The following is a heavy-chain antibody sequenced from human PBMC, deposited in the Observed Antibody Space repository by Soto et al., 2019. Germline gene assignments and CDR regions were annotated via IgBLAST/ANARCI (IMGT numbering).Heavy chain of an antibody. J-gene: IGHJ3*02. CDR1: GYTFTGYY. CDR2: INPNSGGT. V-gene: IGHV1-2*04. CDR3: ARGGWVDYYGSGSYYTAFDI. Sequence: VASVKVSCKASGYTFTGYYMHWVRQAPGQGLEWMGWINPNSGGTNYAQKFQGWVTMTRDTSISTAYMEPSRLRSDDTAVYYCARGGWVDYYGSGSYYTAFDIWGQGTMVTVSS. D-gene: IGHD3-10*01.